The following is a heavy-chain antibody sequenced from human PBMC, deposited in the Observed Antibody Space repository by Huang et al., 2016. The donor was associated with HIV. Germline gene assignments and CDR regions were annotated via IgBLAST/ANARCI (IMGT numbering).Heavy chain of an antibody. CDR2: GYFHGKA. J-gene: IGHJ6*02. D-gene: IGHD2-2*03. Sequence: QLRESGPGLVTPSETLSLTCSASGPSMTSSNVYWGWFRQPPGRGLAWLGSGYFHGKAYYNPALKSRVTISIDTANKKYSMRLTSVTAADTAVDFCAREVRSVDTDRPDGYYYRGLDVWGQGTTVIVSS. V-gene: IGHV4-39*02. CDR1: GPSMTSSNVY. CDR3: AREVRSVDTDRPDGYYYRGLDV.